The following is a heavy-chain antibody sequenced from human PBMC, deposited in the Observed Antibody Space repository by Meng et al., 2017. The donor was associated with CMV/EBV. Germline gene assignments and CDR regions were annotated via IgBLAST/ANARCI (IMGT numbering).Heavy chain of an antibody. D-gene: IGHD3-10*01. V-gene: IGHV3-49*04. Sequence: GGSLRLSCTASGFTSGDYAMSWVRQAPGKGLEWVGFIRSKAYGGTTEYAASVKGRFTISRDDSKSIAYLQMNSLKTEDTAVYYCTRDITMVRGVIGRGMDVWGQGTTVTVSS. CDR1: GFTSGDYA. CDR3: TRDITMVRGVIGRGMDV. J-gene: IGHJ6*02. CDR2: IRSKAYGGTT.